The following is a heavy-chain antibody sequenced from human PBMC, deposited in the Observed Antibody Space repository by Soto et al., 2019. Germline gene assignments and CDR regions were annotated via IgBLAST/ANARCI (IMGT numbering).Heavy chain of an antibody. V-gene: IGHV1-18*01. CDR2: ISAYNGNT. CDR3: ARDYYDSSGYPNDAFDI. Sequence: QVQLVQSGAEVKKPGASVKVSCKASGYTFTSYGISWVRQAAGQGLEWMGWISAYNGNTNYAQKLQGRVTMTTDTSTSTAYMELRSLRSDDTAVYYCARDYYDSSGYPNDAFDIWGQGTMVTVSS. CDR1: GYTFTSYG. D-gene: IGHD3-22*01. J-gene: IGHJ3*02.